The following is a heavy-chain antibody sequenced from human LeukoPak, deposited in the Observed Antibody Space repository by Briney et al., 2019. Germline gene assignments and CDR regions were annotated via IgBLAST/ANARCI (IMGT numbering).Heavy chain of an antibody. CDR3: ARGAAALFDY. D-gene: IGHD2-2*01. V-gene: IGHV4-34*01. CDR1: GGSISGYY. J-gene: IGHJ4*02. CDR2: INHSGST. Sequence: PSETLSLTCTVSGGSISGYYWSWIRQPPGKGLEWIGEINHSGSTNYNPSLESRVTISVDTSKNQFSLKLSSVTAADTAVYYCARGAAALFDYWGQGTLVTVSS.